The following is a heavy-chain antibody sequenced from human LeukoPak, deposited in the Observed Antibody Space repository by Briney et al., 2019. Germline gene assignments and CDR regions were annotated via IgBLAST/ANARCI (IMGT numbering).Heavy chain of an antibody. V-gene: IGHV5-51*01. CDR2: IYPGDSYT. CDR1: GYSFTSYW. Sequence: GESLKISCKGSGYSFTSYWIGWVPQMPGKGWEWMGIIYPGDSYTRYSPSFQGQFTISADKSISTAYLQWSRLKASDTAMYYCARLSGEISDAFDIWGQGTMVTVSS. J-gene: IGHJ3*02. D-gene: IGHD3-10*02. CDR3: ARLSGEISDAFDI.